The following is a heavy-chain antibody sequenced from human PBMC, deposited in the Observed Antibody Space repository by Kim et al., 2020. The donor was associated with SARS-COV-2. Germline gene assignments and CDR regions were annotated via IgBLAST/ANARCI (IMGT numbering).Heavy chain of an antibody. V-gene: IGHV3-21*01. Sequence: GGSLRLSCAASGFTFSSYSMNWVRQAPGKGLEWVSSISSSSSYIYYADSVKGRFTISRDNAKNSLYLQMNSLRAEDTAVYYCARDPQQLRFGELFSVYYYGMDVWGQGTTVTVSS. J-gene: IGHJ6*02. CDR2: ISSSSSYI. CDR1: GFTFSSYS. CDR3: ARDPQQLRFGELFSVYYYGMDV. D-gene: IGHD3-10*01.